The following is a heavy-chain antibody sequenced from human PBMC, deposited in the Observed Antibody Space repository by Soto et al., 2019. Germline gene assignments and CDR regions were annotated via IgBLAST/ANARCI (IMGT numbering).Heavy chain of an antibody. CDR2: VNPSGGHT. D-gene: IGHD2-21*02. CDR3: VRGGHVVVVTAALDY. V-gene: IGHV1-46*01. J-gene: IGHJ4*02. CDR1: GDTFTDYY. Sequence: QVQLMQSGAEVKKPGASVKVSCKASGDTFTDYYIHWVRQAPGQGLEWMGTVNPSGGHTTYAQRFLGRVAMSRYTATSTLYMGLTSLTSDDTAIYYCVRGGHVVVVTAALDYWGQGTLVTVSS.